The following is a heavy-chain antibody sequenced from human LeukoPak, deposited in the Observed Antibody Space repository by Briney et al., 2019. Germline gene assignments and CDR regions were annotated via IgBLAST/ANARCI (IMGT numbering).Heavy chain of an antibody. CDR1: GFTFSSYS. J-gene: IGHJ4*02. V-gene: IGHV3-21*01. Sequence: PGGSLRLSCAASGFTFSSYSMNWVRQAPGKGLEWVSSISSSSSYIYYADSVKGRFTISRDNAKNSLYLQMNSLRAEDTAVYYCARGSRIAARPPDYWGQGTLVTVSS. CDR2: ISSSSSYI. D-gene: IGHD6-6*01. CDR3: ARGSRIAARPPDY.